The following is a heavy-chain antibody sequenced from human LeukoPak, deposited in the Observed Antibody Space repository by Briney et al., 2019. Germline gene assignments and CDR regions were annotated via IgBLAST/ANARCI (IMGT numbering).Heavy chain of an antibody. V-gene: IGHV3-30*04. Sequence: GGSLRLSCAASGFTFSSYAMHWVRQAAGKELEWVAVISYDGSDKYYADSVKGRFTISRDNSKNTLYLQMNSLRPEDTAVYYCARLFRVVVPAANTHFDCWGQGTLVTVSS. D-gene: IGHD2-2*01. J-gene: IGHJ4*02. CDR1: GFTFSSYA. CDR2: ISYDGSDK. CDR3: ARLFRVVVPAANTHFDC.